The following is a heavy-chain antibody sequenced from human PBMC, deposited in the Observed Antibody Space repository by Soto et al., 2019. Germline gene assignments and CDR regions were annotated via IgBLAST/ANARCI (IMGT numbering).Heavy chain of an antibody. J-gene: IGHJ4*02. CDR2: INPSGGT. CDR3: ARGRDGGAAN. V-gene: IGHV4-34*02. Sequence: QVQLQQWGAGLLKPSETLSLTCAVYGGSFSGYYWSWIRQPPGKGLEWIGEINPSGGTNYTPSLKSRVTMAGDTPKNQFSLKLTSVTAADTAVYYCARGRDGGAANWGQGTLVTVSS. D-gene: IGHD4-17*01. CDR1: GGSFSGYY.